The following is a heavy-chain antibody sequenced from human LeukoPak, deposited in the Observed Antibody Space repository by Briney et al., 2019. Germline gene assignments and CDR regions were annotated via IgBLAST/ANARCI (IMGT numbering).Heavy chain of an antibody. CDR1: GFTFSSYS. CDR2: ISSSSSTI. CDR3: ARGGYFDWLDVEAYLDY. D-gene: IGHD3-9*01. J-gene: IGHJ4*02. V-gene: IGHV3-48*01. Sequence: PGGSLRLSCAASGFTFSSYSMNWVRQAPGKGLEWVSYISSSSSTIYYADSVKGRFTISRDNAKNSLYLQMNSLRAEDTAVYYCARGGYFDWLDVEAYLDYWGQGTLVTVSS.